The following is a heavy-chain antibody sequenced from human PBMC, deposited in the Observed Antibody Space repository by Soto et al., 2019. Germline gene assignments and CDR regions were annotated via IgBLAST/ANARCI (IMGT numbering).Heavy chain of an antibody. V-gene: IGHV4-59*08. D-gene: IGHD3-16*01. CDR2: IYYSGST. Sequence: SETLSLTCTVSGGSISSYYWSWIRQPPGKGLEWIGYIYYSGSTNYNPSPKSRVTISVDTSKNQFSLKLSSVTAADTAVYYCARHRRGWFDPWGQGTLVTVSS. CDR1: GGSISSYY. J-gene: IGHJ5*02. CDR3: ARHRRGWFDP.